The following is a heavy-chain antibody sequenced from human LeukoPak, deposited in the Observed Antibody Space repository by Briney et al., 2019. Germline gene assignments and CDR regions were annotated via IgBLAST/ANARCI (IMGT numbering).Heavy chain of an antibody. V-gene: IGHV3-7*05. CDR1: GFTFSSYW. Sequence: GGSLRLSCAASGFTFSSYWMTWVRQAPGKGLEWVTNINLDETETDYVDSVKGRFTISRDNAKNSLYLQMDSLRPEDTAVYYCARALRGAFDIWGQGTMVTVSS. D-gene: IGHD3-10*01. CDR3: ARALRGAFDI. CDR2: INLDETET. J-gene: IGHJ3*02.